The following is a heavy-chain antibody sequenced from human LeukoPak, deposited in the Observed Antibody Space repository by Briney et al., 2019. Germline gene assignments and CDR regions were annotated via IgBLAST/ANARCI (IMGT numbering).Heavy chain of an antibody. CDR3: ARGAYYYDSSGYYQIDY. D-gene: IGHD3-22*01. CDR2: IYTSGST. CDR1: GGSISSGSYY. V-gene: IGHV4-61*02. J-gene: IGHJ4*02. Sequence: PSETLSLTCTVSGGSISSGSYYWSWIRQPAGKGLEWIGRIYTSGSTNYNPSLKSRATISVDTSKNQSSLKPSSVTAADTAVYYCARGAYYYDSSGYYQIDYWGQGTLVTVSS.